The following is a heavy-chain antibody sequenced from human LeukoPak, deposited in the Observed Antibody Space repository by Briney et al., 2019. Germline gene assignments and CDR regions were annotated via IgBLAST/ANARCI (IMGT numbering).Heavy chain of an antibody. J-gene: IGHJ5*02. CDR3: AKAFSAYENWPPNWFDP. CDR1: GFTFSTFA. Sequence: GGSLRLSCAASGFTFSTFAMSWVRQAPGKGLEWVSAISGSGGGTYYADSVKGRLTISRDNSENTLYLQMSSLRAEHTAVYYCAKAFSAYENWPPNWFDPWGQGTLVTVSS. V-gene: IGHV3-23*01. CDR2: ISGSGGGT. D-gene: IGHD5-12*01.